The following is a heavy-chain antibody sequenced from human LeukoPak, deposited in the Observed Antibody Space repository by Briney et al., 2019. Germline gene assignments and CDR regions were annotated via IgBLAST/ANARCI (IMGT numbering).Heavy chain of an antibody. Sequence: GGSLRLSCTASGFTFGDYAMSWFRQAPGKGLEWVSSISSSSSYIYYADSVKGRFTISRDNAKNSLYLQMNSLRAEDTAVYYCAIMVRGTLDYWGQGTLVTVSS. CDR1: GFTFGDYA. J-gene: IGHJ4*02. CDR3: AIMVRGTLDY. V-gene: IGHV3-21*01. D-gene: IGHD3-10*01. CDR2: ISSSSSYI.